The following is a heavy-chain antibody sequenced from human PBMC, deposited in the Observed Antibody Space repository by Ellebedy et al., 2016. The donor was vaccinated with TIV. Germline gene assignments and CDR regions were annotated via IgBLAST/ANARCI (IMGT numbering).Heavy chain of an antibody. J-gene: IGHJ4*02. CDR3: AREGASAGADYFDY. CDR2: VNPGGGRT. D-gene: IGHD1-26*01. CDR1: GFTFTSYY. Sequence: AASVKVSCKASGFTFTSYYIHWVRQAPGQGLEWMGRVNPGGGRTKFAPNFLGRRTMTRDTSTSEVYMEVRSLRSDDTAVYYCAREGASAGADYFDYWGQGTLVIVSS. V-gene: IGHV1-46*01.